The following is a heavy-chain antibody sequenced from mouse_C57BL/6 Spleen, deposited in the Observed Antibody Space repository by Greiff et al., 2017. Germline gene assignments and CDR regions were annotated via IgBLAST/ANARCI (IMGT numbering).Heavy chain of an antibody. D-gene: IGHD4-1*01. CDR2: IYPGSGNT. CDR3: ARLWEGDY. V-gene: IGHV1-76*01. J-gene: IGHJ2*01. Sequence: LRPGQGLEWIARIYPGSGNTYYNEKFKGKATLTAEKSSSTAYMQLSSLTSEDSAVYFCARLWEGDYWGQGTTLTVSS.